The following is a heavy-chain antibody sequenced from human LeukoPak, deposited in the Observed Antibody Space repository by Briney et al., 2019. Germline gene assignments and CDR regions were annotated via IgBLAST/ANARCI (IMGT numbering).Heavy chain of an antibody. CDR1: GFTFSSYW. V-gene: IGHV3-7*01. CDR2: IKQDGSDK. Sequence: PGGSLRLSCAASGFTFSSYWMNWVRQAPGKGLEWVANIKQDGSDKYYVDSVKGRFTISRDNAKNSLYLQMNSLRAEDTAVYYCAREASDYYDSGGGFDYWGQGTLVTVSS. D-gene: IGHD3-22*01. CDR3: AREASDYYDSGGGFDY. J-gene: IGHJ4*02.